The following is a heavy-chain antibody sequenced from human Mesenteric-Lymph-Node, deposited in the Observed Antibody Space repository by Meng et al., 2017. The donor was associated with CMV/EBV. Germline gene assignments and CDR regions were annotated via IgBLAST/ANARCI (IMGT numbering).Heavy chain of an antibody. Sequence: DSVSSNSAARNWIRQSPSRGLEWLGRTYYRSKWYNDYAVSVKSRITINPDTSKNQFSLQLNSVTPEDTAVYYCAADSSGYYYWFDPWGQGTLVTVSS. CDR2: TYYRSKWYN. D-gene: IGHD3-22*01. CDR1: DSVSSNSAA. CDR3: AADSSGYYYWFDP. V-gene: IGHV6-1*01. J-gene: IGHJ5*02.